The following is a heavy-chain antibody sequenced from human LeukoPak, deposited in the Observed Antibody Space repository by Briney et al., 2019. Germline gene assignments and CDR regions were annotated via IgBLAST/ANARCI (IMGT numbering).Heavy chain of an antibody. D-gene: IGHD3-22*01. Sequence: SETLSLTCTVSGXSISSSSYYWGWIRQPPGKGLEWIGSIYYSGSTYYNPSLKSRVTISVDTSKNQFSLKLSSVTAADTAVYYCARHPSSITMIVVEMDVWGRGTTVTVSS. CDR2: IYYSGST. V-gene: IGHV4-39*01. CDR1: GXSISSSSYY. CDR3: ARHPSSITMIVVEMDV. J-gene: IGHJ6*02.